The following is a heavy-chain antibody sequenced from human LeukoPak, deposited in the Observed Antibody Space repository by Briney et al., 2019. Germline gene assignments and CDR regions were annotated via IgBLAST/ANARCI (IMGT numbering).Heavy chain of an antibody. D-gene: IGHD3-3*01. Sequence: PGGSLRLSFAASGFTFSDYYMRWIRQAPWKGLAGVAYISRSGSTIYYADSVKGRFTISRDNAKNSLYLQMPSLRAEDTAVYYCARDRLRIFGVVTYMFDYWGQGTLVTVSS. J-gene: IGHJ4*02. CDR3: ARDRLRIFGVVTYMFDY. V-gene: IGHV3-11*01. CDR2: ISRSGSTI. CDR1: GFTFSDYY.